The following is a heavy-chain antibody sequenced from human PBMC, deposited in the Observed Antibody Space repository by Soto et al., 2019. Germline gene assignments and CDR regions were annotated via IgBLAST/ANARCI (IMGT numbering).Heavy chain of an antibody. CDR3: ARLKTTPTDAFDI. J-gene: IGHJ3*02. D-gene: IGHD1-1*01. CDR2: IYHSGNS. CDR1: GGSISSSNW. V-gene: IGHV4-4*02. Sequence: QVQLQESGPGLVKPSGTLSLACTVSGGSISSSNWWSWVRQTPGKGLEWNAEIYHSGNSNYNPSLRSRVTISVVKSKNQFSLNLSPVTAADTAKYYCARLKTTPTDAFDIWGQGTMVTVSS.